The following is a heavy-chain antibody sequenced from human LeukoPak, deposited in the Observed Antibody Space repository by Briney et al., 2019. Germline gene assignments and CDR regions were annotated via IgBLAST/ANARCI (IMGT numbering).Heavy chain of an antibody. CDR2: INHSGST. Sequence: PSETLSLTCAVYGGSFSGYYWSWIRQPPGKGLEWIGEINHSGSTNYNPSLESRVTISVDTSKNQFSLKLSSVTAADTAVYYCASRLILSDPYYFDYWGQGTLVTVSS. D-gene: IGHD2-8*01. CDR1: GGSFSGYY. CDR3: ASRLILSDPYYFDY. J-gene: IGHJ4*02. V-gene: IGHV4-34*01.